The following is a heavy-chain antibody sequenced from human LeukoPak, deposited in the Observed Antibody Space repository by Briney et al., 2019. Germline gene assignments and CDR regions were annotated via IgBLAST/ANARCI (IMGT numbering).Heavy chain of an antibody. CDR2: IYATVGT. J-gene: IGHJ4*02. CDR3: ARGPSLY. Sequence: SQTLSLTCIDSGSSISSGGCCCSWIRQQPGEGLEGIGYIYATVGTYYNPSLKSRLTISVDTSNNQFSLKLAAVTAADRAVYYRARGPSLYWGQGTLVTVSS. V-gene: IGHV4-31*03. CDR1: GSSISSGGCC.